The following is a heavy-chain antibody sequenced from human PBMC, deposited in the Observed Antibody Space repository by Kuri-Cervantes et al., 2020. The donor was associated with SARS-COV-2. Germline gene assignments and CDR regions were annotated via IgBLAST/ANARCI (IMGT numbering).Heavy chain of an antibody. CDR3: AKWYHDYMWETWRYNYFDP. CDR1: GYTSRGDG. V-gene: IGHV1-18*01. CDR2: ISGYNGDT. D-gene: IGHD3-16*01. J-gene: IGHJ5*02. Sequence: ASVKVSCKASGYTSRGDGFSWVRQARGGGLEWMGWISGYNGDTKYAAKFQGRVTMTRDTSTNTAYMEPNNLRSDDTAVYYCAKWYHDYMWETWRYNYFDPWGPGTLVTVSS.